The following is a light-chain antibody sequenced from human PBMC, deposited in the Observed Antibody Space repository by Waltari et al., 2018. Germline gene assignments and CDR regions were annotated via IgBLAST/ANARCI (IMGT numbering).Light chain of an antibody. Sequence: DVVMTQSPLSLPVTLGQSASISCRSRHSLVHSDGRTYLYCFHQRPGHPPRRLLYKFSNRVSGVPDRFSGSGSGSDFTLTISGVEAEDVGIYYCMQATLWPFTFGQGTKVEIK. CDR1: HSLVHSDGRTY. J-gene: IGKJ2*01. CDR3: MQATLWPFT. V-gene: IGKV2-30*02. CDR2: KFS.